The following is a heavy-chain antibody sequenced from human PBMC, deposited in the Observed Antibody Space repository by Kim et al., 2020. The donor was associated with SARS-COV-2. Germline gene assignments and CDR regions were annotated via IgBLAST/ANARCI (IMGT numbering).Heavy chain of an antibody. CDR1: GYTFTGYY. CDR3: ARSYYYDTSGHGPRQFDY. V-gene: IGHV1-2*06. CDR2: ITPNSGAT. J-gene: IGHJ4*02. D-gene: IGHD3-22*01. Sequence: ASVKVSCKASGYTFTGYYMHWVRQAPGQGLEWMGRITPNSGATIYAQKFQGRVTMTRDTSITSAYMELSGLRSDDTAVYYCARSYYYDTSGHGPRQFDYWGQGTLVTISS.